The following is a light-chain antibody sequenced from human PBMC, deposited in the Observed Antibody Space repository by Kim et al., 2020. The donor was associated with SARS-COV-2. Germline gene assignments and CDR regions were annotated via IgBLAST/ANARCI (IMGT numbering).Light chain of an antibody. V-gene: IGLV3-21*04. J-gene: IGLJ3*02. Sequence: SYELTQPPSVSVAPGKTARITCGGNNIGGKSVHWYQQKPGQAPVLVIYYDSDRPSGIPERFSGSNSGNTATLTISRVEARDEADYYCQVWDSSSDHWVFGGGTQLTVL. CDR1: NIGGKS. CDR3: QVWDSSSDHWV. CDR2: YDS.